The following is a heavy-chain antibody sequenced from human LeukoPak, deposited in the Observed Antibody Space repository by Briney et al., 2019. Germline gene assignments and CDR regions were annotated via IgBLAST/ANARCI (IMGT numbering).Heavy chain of an antibody. J-gene: IGHJ4*02. CDR2: ISGSGDST. Sequence: PGGSLRLSWAASGFTFSTYGMNWVRQAPGKGLEWVSAISGSGDSTYYADSVKGRFTISRDNSKNTLYLQMNSLRAEDTAIYYCANWVPIHAFRGYALRELGYWGQGTLVTVSS. CDR1: GFTFSTYG. CDR3: ANWVPIHAFRGYALRELGY. V-gene: IGHV3-23*01. D-gene: IGHD5-12*01.